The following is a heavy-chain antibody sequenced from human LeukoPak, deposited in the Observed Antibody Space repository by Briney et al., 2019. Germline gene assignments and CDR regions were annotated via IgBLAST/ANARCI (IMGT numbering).Heavy chain of an antibody. CDR2: IKQDGSEK. Sequence: PGGSLRLSCAVSGFTFSSYWMSWVRQAPGKGLEWVANIKQDGSEKYYVDSVKGRLTISRDNAKNSLYLQMNSLRAEDTAVYYCARGRQWLVPIDYWGQGTLVTVSS. CDR1: GFTFSSYW. CDR3: ARGRQWLVPIDY. J-gene: IGHJ4*02. V-gene: IGHV3-7*04. D-gene: IGHD6-19*01.